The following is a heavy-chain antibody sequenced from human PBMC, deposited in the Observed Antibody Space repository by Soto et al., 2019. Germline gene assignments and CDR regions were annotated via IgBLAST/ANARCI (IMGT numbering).Heavy chain of an antibody. D-gene: IGHD1-26*01. V-gene: IGHV3-30*18. CDR2: ISYDGSNK. CDR3: AKDQVVGARYYYYGMDV. CDR1: GFTFSSYG. J-gene: IGHJ6*02. Sequence: GGSLRLSCVASGFTFSSYGMHWVRQAPGKGLEWVAVISYDGSNKYYVDSVKGRFTISRDNSKNTLYLQMNSLRAEDTAVYYCAKDQVVGARYYYYGMDVWGQGTTVTVSS.